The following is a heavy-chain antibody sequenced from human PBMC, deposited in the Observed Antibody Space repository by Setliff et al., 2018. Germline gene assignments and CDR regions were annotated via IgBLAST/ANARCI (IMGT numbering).Heavy chain of an antibody. CDR2: INQDGSGK. CDR3: ARDDGYNNRWYYY. D-gene: IGHD6-13*01. V-gene: IGHV3-7*01. CDR1: GFTFSSYW. Sequence: PGGSLRLSCATSGFTFSSYWMSWVRQAPGKGLEWVGNINQDGSGKYYVDSVKGRFTISRDNAKNSLYVQMNSLRAEDTAVYYCARDDGYNNRWYYYWGQGTLVPVSS. J-gene: IGHJ4*02.